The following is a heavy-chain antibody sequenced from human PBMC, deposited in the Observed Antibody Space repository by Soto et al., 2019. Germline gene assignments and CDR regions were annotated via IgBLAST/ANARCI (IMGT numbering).Heavy chain of an antibody. CDR1: GFTFRNYW. CDR2: VNSDGDTT. CDR3: ARQGPHGANWVRYFDS. V-gene: IGHV3-74*01. D-gene: IGHD7-27*01. J-gene: IGHJ4*02. Sequence: PGGSLRLSCAASGFTFRNYWMHWVRQAPGKGLVWASRVNSDGDTTYYADSVKGRFTISRDNAKNTLHLQMNSLGAADTAVYYCARQGPHGANWVRYFDSWGQGTLVTVSS.